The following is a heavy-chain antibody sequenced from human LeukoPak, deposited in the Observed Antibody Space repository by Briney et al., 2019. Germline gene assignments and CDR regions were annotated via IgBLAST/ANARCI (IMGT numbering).Heavy chain of an antibody. CDR2: ISAYNGNT. J-gene: IGHJ5*02. V-gene: IGHV1-18*01. Sequence: GASVKVSCKASGYTFTSYGVSWVRQAPGQGLEWMGWISAYNGNTNYAQKLQGRVTMTTDTSTSTAYMELRSLRSDDTAVYYCARDQLGYCSGGSRSRWLDPWGQGTLATVSS. CDR3: ARDQLGYCSGGSRSRWLDP. D-gene: IGHD2-15*01. CDR1: GYTFTSYG.